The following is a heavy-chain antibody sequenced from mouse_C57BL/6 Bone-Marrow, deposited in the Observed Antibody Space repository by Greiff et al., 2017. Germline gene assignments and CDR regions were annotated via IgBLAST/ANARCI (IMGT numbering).Heavy chain of an antibody. D-gene: IGHD2-1*01. Sequence: VKLMESGPGLVAPSQSLSITCTVSGFSLTSYGVHWVRQPPGKGLEWLVVIWSDGSTTYNSALKSRLSISKDNSKSQVFLKMNSLQTDDTAMYYCARHGDGNSAWFAYWGQGTLVTVSA. CDR1: GFSLTSYG. CDR3: ARHGDGNSAWFAY. V-gene: IGHV2-6-1*01. CDR2: IWSDGST. J-gene: IGHJ3*01.